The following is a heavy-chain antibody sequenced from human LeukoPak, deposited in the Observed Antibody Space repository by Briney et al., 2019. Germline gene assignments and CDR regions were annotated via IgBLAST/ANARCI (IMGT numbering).Heavy chain of an antibody. Sequence: PGGSLRLSCAASGFSFSSYGMHWVRQAPGKGLEWAAFIRYDGSNKYYADSVKGRFTISRDNSKNTLYLQMNSLRAEDTGVYFCAKDKGSSGYYIDYWGQGTLVTVSS. CDR1: GFSFSSYG. CDR2: IRYDGSNK. J-gene: IGHJ4*02. D-gene: IGHD6-19*01. CDR3: AKDKGSSGYYIDY. V-gene: IGHV3-30*02.